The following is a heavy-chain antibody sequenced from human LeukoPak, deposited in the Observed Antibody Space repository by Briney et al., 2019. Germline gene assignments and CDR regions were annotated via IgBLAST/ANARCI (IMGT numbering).Heavy chain of an antibody. CDR1: GYYISSGCY. V-gene: IGHV4-38-2*02. Sequence: SETLSLTCTVSGYYISSGCYWGWIRQPPGRGLDWIGTMYHSRNTNYNPSLMGRVTISVDTSKNQFSLKLSSATAADTAVYYCAREYCSGGSCYPWWFGPWGQGTLVTVSS. J-gene: IGHJ5*02. D-gene: IGHD2-15*01. CDR2: MYHSRNT. CDR3: AREYCSGGSCYPWWFGP.